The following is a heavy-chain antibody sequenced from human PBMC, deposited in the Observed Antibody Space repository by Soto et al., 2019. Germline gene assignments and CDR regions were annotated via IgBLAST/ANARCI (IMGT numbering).Heavy chain of an antibody. CDR1: GGSFSGYY. CDR2: INHSGST. CDR3: ARRLYSSSYDY. J-gene: IGHJ4*02. D-gene: IGHD6-13*01. Sequence: QVQLQQWGAGLLKPSETLSLTCAVYGGSFSGYYWSWIRQPPGKGLEWIGEINHSGSTNYNPSLTRRDPISVDTSTNQFSLQLSSVTAADTALDYCARRLYSSSYDYWGQGTLVTVSS. V-gene: IGHV4-34*01.